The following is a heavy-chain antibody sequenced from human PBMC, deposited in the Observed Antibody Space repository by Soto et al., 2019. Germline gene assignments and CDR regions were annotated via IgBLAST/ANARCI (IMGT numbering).Heavy chain of an antibody. J-gene: IGHJ6*02. V-gene: IGHV3-53*01. Sequence: EVQLVESGGGLIQPGGSLRLSCAASGFTVSSNYMSWVRQAPGKGLEWVSVIYSGGSTYYADSVKGRFTISRDNSKNTLYLQMNSLRAEDTAVYYCARDEGIAARPRGMDVWGQGTTVTVSS. D-gene: IGHD6-6*01. CDR3: ARDEGIAARPRGMDV. CDR2: IYSGGST. CDR1: GFTVSSNY.